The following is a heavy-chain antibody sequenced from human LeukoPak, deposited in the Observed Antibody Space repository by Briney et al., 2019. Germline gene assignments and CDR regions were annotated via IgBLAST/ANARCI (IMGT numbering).Heavy chain of an antibody. CDR1: GFTFSSYG. CDR2: ISYDGSNK. D-gene: IGHD2-15*01. CDR3: AGSGPVDY. J-gene: IGHJ4*02. Sequence: GGSLRLSCAAPGFTFSSYGMHWVRQAPGKGLEWVAVISYDGSNKYYADSVKGRFTISRDNSKNTLYLQMNSLRAEDTAVYYCAGSGPVDYWGQGTLVTVSS. V-gene: IGHV3-30*03.